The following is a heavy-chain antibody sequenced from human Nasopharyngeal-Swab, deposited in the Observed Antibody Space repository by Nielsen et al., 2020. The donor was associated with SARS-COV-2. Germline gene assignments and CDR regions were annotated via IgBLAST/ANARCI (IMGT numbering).Heavy chain of an antibody. CDR2: IAHDASNE. D-gene: IGHD3/OR15-3a*01. V-gene: IGHV3-30*03. CDR3: ARDRGGLDHYYYYYMDV. J-gene: IGHJ6*03. CDR1: GFTFSSFG. Sequence: GGSLRLSCAASGFTFSSFGMHWVRQAPGKGLEWVAFIAHDASNEYYADSVKGRFTISRDNSKNTLYLQMNSLRPEDTAVYYCARDRGGLDHYYYYYMDVWGKGTTVTVSS.